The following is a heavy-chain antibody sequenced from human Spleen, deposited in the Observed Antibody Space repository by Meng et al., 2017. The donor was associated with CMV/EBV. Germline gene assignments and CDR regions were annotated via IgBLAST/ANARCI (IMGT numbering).Heavy chain of an antibody. J-gene: IGHJ4*02. CDR1: GFTFSGYW. CDR2: IKEDATTT. D-gene: IGHD4-23*01. Sequence: GGSLRLSCAASGFTFSGYWMTWVRQAPGKGLEWVASIKEDATTTNYVDSVKGRFTISRDNAKTSLYLQMNSLRAEDTAIYYCATPFLVTPNFWGRGTLVTVSS. CDR3: ATPFLVTPNF. V-gene: IGHV3-7*01.